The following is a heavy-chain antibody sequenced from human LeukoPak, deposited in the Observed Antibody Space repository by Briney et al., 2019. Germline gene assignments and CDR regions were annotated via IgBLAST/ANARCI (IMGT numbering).Heavy chain of an antibody. D-gene: IGHD2-15*01. CDR3: AREGYCSGGSCYGY. CDR2: IIPIFGTA. V-gene: IGHV1-69*05. Sequence: ASVKVSCKASGGTFSSYAISWLRQAPGQGLEWMGGIIPIFGTANYAQKFQGRVTITTDESTSTAYMELSSPRSEDTAVYYCAREGYCSGGSCYGYWGQGTLVTVSS. J-gene: IGHJ4*02. CDR1: GGTFSSYA.